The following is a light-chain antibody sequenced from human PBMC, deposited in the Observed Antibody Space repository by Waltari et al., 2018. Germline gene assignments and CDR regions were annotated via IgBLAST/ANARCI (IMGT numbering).Light chain of an antibody. CDR3: NAYAGSNNNV. V-gene: IGLV2-8*01. J-gene: IGLJ1*01. CDR2: EVT. CDR1: SNDVGAYNY. Sequence: QSALTQPPSASGSPGQSVTISCTGTSNDVGAYNYVSWYQQHPGKAPKLMIYEVTKRHSGVPDSFSGSKSGNTASLTVSGRQAEYEADYYYNAYAGSNNNVFGTGTKVTVL.